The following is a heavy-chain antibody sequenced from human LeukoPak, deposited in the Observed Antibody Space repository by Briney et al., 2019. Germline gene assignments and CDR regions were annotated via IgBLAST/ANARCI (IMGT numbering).Heavy chain of an antibody. J-gene: IGHJ4*02. D-gene: IGHD3-22*01. CDR3: ATYYYDSSGYS. CDR2: ISYDGGNK. V-gene: IGHV3-30*03. CDR1: GFTFSSYG. Sequence: GGSLRLSCAASGFTFSSYGMHWVRQAPGKGLEWVAVISYDGGNKYYADSVKGRFTISRDNAKNSLYLQMNSLRAEDTAVYYCATYYYDSSGYSWGQGTLVTVSS.